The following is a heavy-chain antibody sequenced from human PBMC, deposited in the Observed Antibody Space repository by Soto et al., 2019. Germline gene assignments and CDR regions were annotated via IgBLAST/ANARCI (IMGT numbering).Heavy chain of an antibody. CDR3: AKDSGFGWLNFDY. CDR1: GFTFSSYA. CDR2: ISGSGGNT. D-gene: IGHD6-19*01. Sequence: EVQLLESGGALVQPGGSLRLSCAASGFTFSSYAMTWVHQAPGRGLEWVSAISGSGGNTYYAESVKGRFTISRDNSKNTLYLQMNSLRAEDTAVYYCAKDSGFGWLNFDYWGQGTLVTVSS. V-gene: IGHV3-23*01. J-gene: IGHJ4*02.